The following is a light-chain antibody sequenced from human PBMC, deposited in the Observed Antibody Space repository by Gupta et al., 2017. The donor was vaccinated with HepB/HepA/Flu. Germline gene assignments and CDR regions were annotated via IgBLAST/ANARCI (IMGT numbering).Light chain of an antibody. CDR3: MQALQTPWT. V-gene: IGKV2-28*01. Sequence: DIVMTQSPLSLPVTPGEPASISCRSSQSLLHSNGYKYFDWYLQKAGQSPQLLIYLGSNRAPGVPDRFSGSGSGTDFTLKISRVEAEDVGVYYCMQALQTPWTFGQGTKVEIK. CDR2: LGS. CDR1: QSLLHSNGYKY. J-gene: IGKJ1*01.